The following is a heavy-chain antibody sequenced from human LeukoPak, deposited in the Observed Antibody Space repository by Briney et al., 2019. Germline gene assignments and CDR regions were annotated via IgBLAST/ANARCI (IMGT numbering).Heavy chain of an antibody. J-gene: IGHJ4*02. V-gene: IGHV3-48*04. CDR2: ISSSSSTI. Sequence: GGSLRLSCAASGFTFSSYSMNWVRQAPGKGLEWVSYISSSSSTIYYADSVKGRFTISRDNAKNSLYLQMNSLRAEDTALYYCAKDRRIAAAGTNYFDYWGQGTLVTVSS. D-gene: IGHD6-13*01. CDR3: AKDRRIAAAGTNYFDY. CDR1: GFTFSSYS.